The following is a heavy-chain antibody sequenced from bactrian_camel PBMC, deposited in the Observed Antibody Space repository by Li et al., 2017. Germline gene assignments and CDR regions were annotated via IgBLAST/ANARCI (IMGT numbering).Heavy chain of an antibody. V-gene: IGHV3S55*01. D-gene: IGHD1*01. CDR2: LGNFGTP. CDR3: ATDPEEINRVCIAYAITGLGV. CDR1: GFTAGGRC. Sequence: HVQLVESGGGSVQAGGSLRLSCAASGFTAGGRCMGWFRQAPGKAREWVAALGNFGTPIYGDSAKGRFNISVDDSKNILYLQMNNLQPEDTAMYYCATDPEEINRVCIAYAITGLGVRGQGTQVTVS. J-gene: IGHJ4*01.